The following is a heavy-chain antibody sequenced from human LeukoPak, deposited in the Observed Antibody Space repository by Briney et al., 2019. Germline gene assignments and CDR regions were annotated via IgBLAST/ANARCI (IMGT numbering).Heavy chain of an antibody. CDR3: AREESSSSGYYFDY. Sequence: PGGSLRLSCAASGFTFSSYNMNWVRQAPGKGLEWVSSISSNSNIYYADSVKGRFTISRDNAKNSLYLQMNSLRAEGTAVYYCAREESSSSGYYFDYWGQGALVTVSS. CDR1: GFTFSSYN. D-gene: IGHD6-6*01. V-gene: IGHV3-21*01. CDR2: ISSNSNI. J-gene: IGHJ4*02.